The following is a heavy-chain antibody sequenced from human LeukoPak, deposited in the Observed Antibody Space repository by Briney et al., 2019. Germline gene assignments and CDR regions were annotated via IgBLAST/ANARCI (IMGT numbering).Heavy chain of an antibody. CDR3: ARGAVGRGSNY. CDR1: GFTVSSTY. J-gene: IGHJ4*02. D-gene: IGHD1-26*01. Sequence: SGGSLRLSCAASGFTVSSTYMSWVRQAPGKGLEWVSVIQSGGNTYYTDSMEGRFTISRDNSKNTLYLQMDSLRAEDTAVYFCARGAVGRGSNYWGQGTQVTVPS. V-gene: IGHV3-66*01. CDR2: IQSGGNT.